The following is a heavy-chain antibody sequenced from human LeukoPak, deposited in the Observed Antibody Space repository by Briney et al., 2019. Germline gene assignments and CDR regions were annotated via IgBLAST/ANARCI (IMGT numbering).Heavy chain of an antibody. Sequence: SETLSLTCTVSGGSISSYYWSWIRQPPGKGLEWIGYLYYSGNTNYNPSPKSRVTISVDTSKNQFSLKLSSVTAADTAVYYCARVAVDTFDYWGQGTLVTVSS. CDR2: LYYSGNT. CDR3: ARVAVDTFDY. D-gene: IGHD6-19*01. V-gene: IGHV4-59*01. J-gene: IGHJ4*02. CDR1: GGSISSYY.